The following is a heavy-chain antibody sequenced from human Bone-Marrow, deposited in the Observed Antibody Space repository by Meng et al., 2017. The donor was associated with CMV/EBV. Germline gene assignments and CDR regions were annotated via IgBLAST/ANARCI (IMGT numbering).Heavy chain of an antibody. V-gene: IGHV3-30*02. Sequence: GGSLSRSCAASGFTVSSNYMSWVRQAPGKGLEWVAFIRYDVSNKNYADSVKGRFTITRDKSKNTLYLEMNSLRAEDTAVDYCAKDSSLSGDLGVDYWGQGTLVTVSS. D-gene: IGHD5-12*01. CDR2: IRYDVSNK. J-gene: IGHJ4*02. CDR3: AKDSSLSGDLGVDY. CDR1: GFTVSSNY.